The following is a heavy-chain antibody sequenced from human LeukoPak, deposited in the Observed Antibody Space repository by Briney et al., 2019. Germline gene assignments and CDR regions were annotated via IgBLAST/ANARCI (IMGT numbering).Heavy chain of an antibody. J-gene: IGHJ4*02. D-gene: IGHD4-11*01. CDR2: ISGSGGNT. CDR3: ARENSNYEAFDY. V-gene: IGHV3-23*01. Sequence: GGSLRLSCAASGFTFSSYAMSWVRQAPGKGLEWVSVISGSGGNTYYADSVKGRFTISRDNSKNTLYLQMNSLRAEDTAVYYCARENSNYEAFDYWGQGTLVTVSS. CDR1: GFTFSSYA.